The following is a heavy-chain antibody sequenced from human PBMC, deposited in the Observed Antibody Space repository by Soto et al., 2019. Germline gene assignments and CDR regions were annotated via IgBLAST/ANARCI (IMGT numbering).Heavy chain of an antibody. J-gene: IGHJ3*02. CDR2: IYYSGRT. D-gene: IGHD5-18*01. Sequence: SETLSLTCTVSGDSIFGGDYYWSWIRQAPGKGLQWVGSIYYSGRTYYNPSLESRIAMTVDTSPNQFSLKLSSVTAADSAVYFCARDVDSTILKPNDAFGIWGQGSMVTVSS. V-gene: IGHV4-30-4*01. CDR3: ARDVDSTILKPNDAFGI. CDR1: GDSIFGGDYY.